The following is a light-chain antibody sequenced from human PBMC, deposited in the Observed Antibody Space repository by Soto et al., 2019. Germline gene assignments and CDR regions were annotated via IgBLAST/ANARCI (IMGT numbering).Light chain of an antibody. V-gene: IGKV1-5*01. CDR1: QSFSTW. CDR3: QQYYNYPLT. Sequence: DIQMTQSPSTLSASVGDRVTITCRASQSFSTWLAWCQQKPGKAPKLLIYDASNLESGVPSRFSGSGSGTEFTLAISSLQPDDFATYYCQQYYNYPLTFGGGTTVEIK. CDR2: DAS. J-gene: IGKJ4*01.